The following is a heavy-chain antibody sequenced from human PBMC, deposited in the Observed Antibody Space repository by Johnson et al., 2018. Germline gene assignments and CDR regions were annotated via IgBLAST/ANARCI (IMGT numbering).Heavy chain of an antibody. V-gene: IGHV5-51*03. CDR2: IYPGDSDT. J-gene: IGHJ1*01. Sequence: EVQLLESGAEVKKPGESLKISCKGSGYSFTTHWIGWVRQMPGKGPEYMGIIYPGDSDTRYSPPFQGQVPISADKSISTAYLQWSSLKASDTAMYYCARLNGSAEYFQHWGQGTLVTVSS. D-gene: IGHD2-15*01. CDR1: GYSFTTHW. CDR3: ARLNGSAEYFQH.